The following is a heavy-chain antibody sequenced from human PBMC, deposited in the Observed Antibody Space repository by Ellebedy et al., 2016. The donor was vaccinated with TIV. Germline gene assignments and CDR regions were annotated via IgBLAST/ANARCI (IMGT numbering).Heavy chain of an antibody. J-gene: IGHJ6*02. CDR3: ARDGYHYAMDV. CDR2: VNKDGSEK. V-gene: IGHV3-7*01. CDR1: GFTFSRNW. D-gene: IGHD3-16*01. Sequence: GGSLRLSXAASGFTFSRNWMSWVRQAPGKGLEWVANVNKDGSEKYYVDSVKGRFTISRDNANNSLYLQMNSLRGDDTAIYYCARDGYHYAMDVWGQGTTVTVSS.